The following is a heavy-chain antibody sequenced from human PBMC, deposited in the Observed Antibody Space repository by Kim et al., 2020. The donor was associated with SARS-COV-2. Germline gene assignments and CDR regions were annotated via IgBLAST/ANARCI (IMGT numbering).Heavy chain of an antibody. CDR3: ARGEVWGSYRWDYFDY. J-gene: IGHJ4*02. V-gene: IGHV1-69*13. CDR1: GGTFSSYA. D-gene: IGHD3-16*02. Sequence: SVKVSCKASGGTFSSYAISWVRQAPGQGLEWMGGIIPIFGTANYAQKFQGRVTITADESTSTAYMELSSLRSEDTAVYYCARGEVWGSYRWDYFDYWGQGTLVTVSS. CDR2: IIPIFGTA.